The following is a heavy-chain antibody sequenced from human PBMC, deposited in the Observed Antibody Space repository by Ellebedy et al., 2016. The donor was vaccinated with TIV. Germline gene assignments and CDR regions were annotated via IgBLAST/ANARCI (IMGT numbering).Heavy chain of an antibody. CDR2: ITSSGDIK. Sequence: GGSLRLACAGSGFNFRDYYMSWVRQAPGKGLEWLAYITSSGDIKYYTDSVKGRFTISRCNANSSLHLQMNRLGAEDTAVYYCTRHPGSTRFYYYYGMDVWGQGTTVTVSS. CDR1: GFNFRDYY. CDR3: TRHPGSTRFYYYYGMDV. D-gene: IGHD2-2*01. J-gene: IGHJ6*02. V-gene: IGHV3-11*01.